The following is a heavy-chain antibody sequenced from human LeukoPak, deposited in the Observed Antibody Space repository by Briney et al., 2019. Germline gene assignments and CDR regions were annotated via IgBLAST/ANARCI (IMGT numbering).Heavy chain of an antibody. V-gene: IGHV4-39*01. CDR3: ARHGGYIRNKAAAGSANWFDP. D-gene: IGHD6-13*01. CDR1: GGSISSSSYY. Sequence: SETLSLTCTVSGGSISSSSYYWGWIRQPPGKGLEWIGSIYYSGSTYYNPSLKSRVTISVDTSKNQFSLKLSSVTAADTAVYYCARHGGYIRNKAAAGSANWFDPWGQGTLVTISS. J-gene: IGHJ5*02. CDR2: IYYSGST.